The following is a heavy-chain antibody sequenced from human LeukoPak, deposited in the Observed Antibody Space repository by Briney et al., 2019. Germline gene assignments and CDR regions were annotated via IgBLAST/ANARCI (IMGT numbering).Heavy chain of an antibody. CDR1: GFTFGDYS. CDR3: SRFTYCRGASCCFDP. J-gene: IGHJ5*02. Sequence: PGRSLRLSCTASGFTFGDYSMSWVRQAPGKGPEGVGFITSKAYGGTKEYAASVKGRFTTPRDDSKNSAYLQMNSLRTEDTAVYYCSRFTYCRGASCCFDPWGQGTLVTVSS. CDR2: ITSKAYGGTK. V-gene: IGHV3-49*04. D-gene: IGHD2-15*01.